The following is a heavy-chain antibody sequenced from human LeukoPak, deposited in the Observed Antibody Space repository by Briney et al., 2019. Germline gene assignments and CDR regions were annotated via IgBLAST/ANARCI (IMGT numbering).Heavy chain of an antibody. J-gene: IGHJ6*03. Sequence: GGSLRLSCTTSGFTFTDYWMTWVRQAPGKGLEWVANINQDGSKKFYVDSVKGRFTISRDNAKNSLIMQMNSLRAEDTAVYYCARAVSFYDFWSGFQNYYYYMDVWGKGTTVTVSS. CDR1: GFTFTDYW. CDR2: INQDGSKK. V-gene: IGHV3-7*01. CDR3: ARAVSFYDFWSGFQNYYYYMDV. D-gene: IGHD3-3*01.